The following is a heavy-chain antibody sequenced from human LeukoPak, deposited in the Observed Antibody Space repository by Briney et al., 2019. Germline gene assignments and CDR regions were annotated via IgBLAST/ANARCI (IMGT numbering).Heavy chain of an antibody. CDR1: GFTFSSYD. Sequence: GGSLRLSCAASGFTFSSYDMHWVRQATGKGLEWVSAIGTAGDTYYPGSVKGRFTISRENAKNSLYLQMNSLRAGDTAVYYCARGSSNGSGPPGGFDPWGQGTLVTVSS. CDR3: ARGSSNGSGPPGGFDP. V-gene: IGHV3-13*01. D-gene: IGHD3-10*01. CDR2: IGTAGDT. J-gene: IGHJ5*02.